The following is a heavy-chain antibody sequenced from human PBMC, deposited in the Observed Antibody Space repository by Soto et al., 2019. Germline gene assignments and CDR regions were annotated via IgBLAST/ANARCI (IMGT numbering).Heavy chain of an antibody. CDR2: LSGGGANT. J-gene: IGHJ4*02. CDR1: GFTFSTYS. CDR3: ARWDGYGDE. D-gene: IGHD5-12*01. V-gene: IGHV3-23*01. Sequence: EVQLLESGGGLVQPGGSLRLSCAASGFTFSTYSMAWVRQAPGKGLAWVSGLSGGGANTFYADSVKGRFTISVDNSKNTVYLQMNNLRVEDTAVYYCARWDGYGDEWGQGTLVTVSS.